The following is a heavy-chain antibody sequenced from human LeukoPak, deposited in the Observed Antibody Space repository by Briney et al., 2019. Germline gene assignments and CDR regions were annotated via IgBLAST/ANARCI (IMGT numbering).Heavy chain of an antibody. CDR1: GYTFTDFG. J-gene: IGHJ4*02. CDR2: SSAYNGDT. V-gene: IGHV1-18*01. Sequence: GASVKVSCKASGYTFTDFGISWVRQAPGQGLEWMGWSSAYNGDTKYAQKFQARVTMTTDTSTSTAYMELSSLRSEDTAVYYCARGSAVLHFFDYWGQGTLVTVSS. D-gene: IGHD3-3*02. CDR3: ARGSAVLHFFDY.